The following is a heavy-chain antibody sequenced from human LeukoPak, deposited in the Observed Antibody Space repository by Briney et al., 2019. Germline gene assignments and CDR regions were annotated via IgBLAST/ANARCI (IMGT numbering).Heavy chain of an antibody. J-gene: IGHJ4*02. Sequence: ASVKVSCKASGYTFTGYYMHWVRQAPGQGLEWMGWISAYNGNTNYAQKLQGRVTMTEDTSTDTAYMELSSLRSEDTAVYYCATCWGLWVTFDYWGQGTLVTVSS. CDR1: GYTFTGYY. V-gene: IGHV1-18*04. D-gene: IGHD3-16*01. CDR2: ISAYNGNT. CDR3: ATCWGLWVTFDY.